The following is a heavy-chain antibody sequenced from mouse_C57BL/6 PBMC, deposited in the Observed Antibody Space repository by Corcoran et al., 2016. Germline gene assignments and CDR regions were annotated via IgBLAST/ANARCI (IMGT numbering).Heavy chain of an antibody. CDR3: ARGDPFAY. Sequence: VQLQESGPGLVKPSQSLSLTCSVTGYSITSGYYWNWNRQFPGNKLEWMGYISYDGSNNYNPSLKNRISITRDTSKNQFFLKLNSVTTEDTATYYCARGDPFAYWGQGTLVTVSA. CDR1: GYSITSGYY. V-gene: IGHV3-6*01. CDR2: ISYDGSN. J-gene: IGHJ3*01.